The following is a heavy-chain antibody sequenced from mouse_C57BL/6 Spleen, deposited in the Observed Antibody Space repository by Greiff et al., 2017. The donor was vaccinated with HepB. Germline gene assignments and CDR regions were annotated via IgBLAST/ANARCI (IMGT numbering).Heavy chain of an antibody. J-gene: IGHJ4*01. Sequence: EVKLQESGPGFVKPSQSLSLTCSVTGYSITSGYYWNCIRQLPGNQLELMGYISYDGSNNYNPSLKNRISITRDTSKNQFFLKFNSVTTEDTTTYYCSKVANDALDDWGKGTSVTVSS. CDR1: GYSITSGYY. CDR3: SKVANDALDD. V-gene: IGHV3-6*01. CDR2: ISYDGSN.